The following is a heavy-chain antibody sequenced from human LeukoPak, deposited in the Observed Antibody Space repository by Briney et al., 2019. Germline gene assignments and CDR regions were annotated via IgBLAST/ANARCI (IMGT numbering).Heavy chain of an antibody. CDR3: ARDTWGDY. J-gene: IGHJ4*02. CDR2: IYHSGGT. CDR1: GYSISSGYY. D-gene: IGHD3-16*01. V-gene: IGHV4-38-2*02. Sequence: SETLSLTCTVSGYSISSGYYWGWIRQPPGKGLEWIGSIYHSGGTYYNPSLKSRVTISVDTSKNQFSLKLSSVTAADTAVYYCARDTWGDYWGQGTLVTVSS.